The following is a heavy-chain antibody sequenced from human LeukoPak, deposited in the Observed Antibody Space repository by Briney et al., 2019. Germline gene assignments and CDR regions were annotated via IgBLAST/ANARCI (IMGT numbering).Heavy chain of an antibody. CDR2: IKQDGGEK. CDR3: ATMVRGVTLYYYYYYMDV. D-gene: IGHD3-10*01. J-gene: IGHJ6*03. V-gene: IGHV3-7*01. CDR1: GFTFSSYR. Sequence: PGGSLRLSCAASGFTFSSYRMSWVRQAPGKGLEWVANIKQDGGEKYYVDSVKGRFTISRDNAKNSLYLQMNSLRAEDTAVYYCATMVRGVTLYYYYYYMDVWGKGTTVTVSS.